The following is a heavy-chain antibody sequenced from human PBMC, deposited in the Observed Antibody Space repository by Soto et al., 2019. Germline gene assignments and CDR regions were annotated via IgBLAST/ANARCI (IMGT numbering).Heavy chain of an antibody. D-gene: IGHD6-19*01. J-gene: IGHJ1*01. V-gene: IGHV3-53*01. CDR3: ASPKAGTMYFQH. Sequence: EVQLVESGGGLIQPGGSLRLSCAASGFTVSSNYMSWVRQASGKGLEWVSVIYSGGSTYYADSVKGRFTISRDNSKNTLYLQMNSLRAEDTAVYYCASPKAGTMYFQHWGQGTLVTVSS. CDR2: IYSGGST. CDR1: GFTVSSNY.